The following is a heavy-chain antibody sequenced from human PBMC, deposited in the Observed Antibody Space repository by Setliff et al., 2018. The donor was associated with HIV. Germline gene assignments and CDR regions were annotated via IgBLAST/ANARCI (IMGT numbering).Heavy chain of an antibody. CDR2: INHDRTT. J-gene: IGHJ3*02. V-gene: IGHV4-34*01. CDR3: ARSFSGRYFWSGYYTGPDPKGENAFDI. Sequence: SETLSLTCAVYGGSFSGYYWSWIRQPPGKGLEWIGEINHDRTTNYNPSLKSRVTISVDTSKNQFSLTLNSVTAADTAVYYCARSFSGRYFWSGYYTGPDPKGENAFDIWGQGTMVTVSS. D-gene: IGHD3-3*01. CDR1: GGSFSGYY.